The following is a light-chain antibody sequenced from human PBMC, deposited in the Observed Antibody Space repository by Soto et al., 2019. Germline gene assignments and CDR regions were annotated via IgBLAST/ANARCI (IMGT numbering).Light chain of an antibody. V-gene: IGKV3D-20*02. Sequence: EIVFTQSPCTLSLSPGERATLSCRASQSVSNNYLAWYQQKPGQAPRLLIYGASNRATGIPDRFSGSGSGTDFTLTISSLEPEDFAVYFCQQRTNWLFGQGTRLEIK. CDR1: QSVSNNY. CDR2: GAS. J-gene: IGKJ5*01. CDR3: QQRTNWL.